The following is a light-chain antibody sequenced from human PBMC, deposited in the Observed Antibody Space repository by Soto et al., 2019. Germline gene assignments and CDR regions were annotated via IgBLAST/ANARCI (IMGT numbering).Light chain of an antibody. V-gene: IGKV3-20*01. CDR3: QQYNKSPPT. Sequence: ETVLTLSLVTMYLSPRARATXSCGASQSISSYLAWYQQQPGQAPRLLIYGASRRATGIPDRLSGSGSGTDFTLTISRLDPEDFAVYYCQQYNKSPPTFGPGTTVDVK. CDR1: QSISSY. J-gene: IGKJ3*01. CDR2: GAS.